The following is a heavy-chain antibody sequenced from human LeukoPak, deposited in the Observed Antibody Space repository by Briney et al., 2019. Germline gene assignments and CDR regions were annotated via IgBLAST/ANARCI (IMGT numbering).Heavy chain of an antibody. CDR2: ISYDGSNK. CDR3: ARGTGGSCYTPVDY. V-gene: IGHV3-30*03. Sequence: QPGGSLRLSCAASGFTFSSYGMHWVRQAPGKGLEWVAVISYDGSNKYYADSVKGRFTISRDNSKNTLDLQTNSLRAEDTAVYYCARGTGGSCYTPVDYWGQGTLVTVSS. J-gene: IGHJ4*02. CDR1: GFTFSSYG. D-gene: IGHD2-15*01.